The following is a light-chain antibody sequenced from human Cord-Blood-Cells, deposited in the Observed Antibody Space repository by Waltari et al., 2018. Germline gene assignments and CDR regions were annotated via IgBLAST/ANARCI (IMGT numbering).Light chain of an antibody. CDR3: CSYAGSSTWV. J-gene: IGLJ3*02. CDR2: EGS. CDR1: SSDVGSYNL. V-gene: IGLV2-23*01. Sequence: QSALTQPASVSGSPGQSITISYTGTSSDVGSYNLVSWYQQHPGKAPKLMIYEGSKRPSGVSNRFSGSKSGNTASLTISGLQAEDEADYYCCSYAGSSTWVFGGGTKLTVI.